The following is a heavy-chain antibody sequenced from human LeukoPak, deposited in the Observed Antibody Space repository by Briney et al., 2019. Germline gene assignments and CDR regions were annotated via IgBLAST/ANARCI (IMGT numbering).Heavy chain of an antibody. J-gene: IGHJ6*03. Sequence: GASVKVSCKASGYTFTGYYRNWVRQAPGQGLEWMGWINPNSGGTNYAQKFQGRVTITRDTSISTAYMERNRLRSDDTAVYYCARMPQYSYGYYYYHMDVWGKGTTVTVSS. D-gene: IGHD5-18*01. CDR2: INPNSGGT. CDR3: ARMPQYSYGYYYYHMDV. CDR1: GYTFTGYY. V-gene: IGHV1-2*02.